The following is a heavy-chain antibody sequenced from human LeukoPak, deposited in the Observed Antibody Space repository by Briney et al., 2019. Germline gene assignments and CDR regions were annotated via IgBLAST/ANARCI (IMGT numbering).Heavy chain of an antibody. V-gene: IGHV3-48*01. CDR2: ISSSSSTI. CDR1: GFTFSSYS. D-gene: IGHD6-13*01. CDR3: ARDYPGIAAAGANWFDP. J-gene: IGHJ5*02. Sequence: GGSLRLSCAASGFTFSSYSMNWVRQAPGKGLEWVSYISSSSSTIYSADSVKGRFTISRDNAKNSLYLQMNSLRAEDTAVYYCARDYPGIAAAGANWFDPWGQGTLVTVSS.